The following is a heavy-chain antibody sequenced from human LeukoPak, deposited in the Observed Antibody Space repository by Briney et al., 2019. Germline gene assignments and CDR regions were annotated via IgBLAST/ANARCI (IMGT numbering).Heavy chain of an antibody. Sequence: GASVKVSCKASGYTFTSYAMHWVRQAPGQRLEWMGWINAGNGNTKYSQKFQGRVTITRDTSASTAYMELSSLRSEDTAVYYCARDQGATHDFDYWGQGTLVTVSS. D-gene: IGHD1-26*01. CDR3: ARDQGATHDFDY. J-gene: IGHJ4*02. CDR2: INAGNGNT. V-gene: IGHV1-3*01. CDR1: GYTFTSYA.